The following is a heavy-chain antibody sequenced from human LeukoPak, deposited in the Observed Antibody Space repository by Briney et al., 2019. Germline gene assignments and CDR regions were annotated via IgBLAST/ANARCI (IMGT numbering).Heavy chain of an antibody. J-gene: IGHJ4*02. CDR3: AKEGASGSFGY. V-gene: IGHV3-33*06. D-gene: IGHD1-26*01. CDR2: IWYDGSNK. Sequence: GGSLRLSCAASGFTFSSYGMHWVRQAPGKGPEWVAVIWYDGSNKYYADSVKGRFTISRDNSKNTLYLQMNSLRAEDTAVYYCAKEGASGSFGYWGQGTLVTVSS. CDR1: GFTFSSYG.